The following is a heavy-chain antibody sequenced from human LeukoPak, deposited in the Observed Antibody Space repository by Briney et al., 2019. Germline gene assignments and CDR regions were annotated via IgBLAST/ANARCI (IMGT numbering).Heavy chain of an antibody. CDR1: GYSFTSNY. CDR3: AKDLYSNYGPADY. D-gene: IGHD4-11*01. J-gene: IGHJ4*02. V-gene: IGHV1-46*01. Sequence: ASVKVSCKASGYSFTSNYIHWVRQAPGQGLEWMGMIYPRDGSTSYAQKFQGRVTVTRDTSTSTVHMELSGLRSEDTAVYYCAKDLYSNYGPADYWGQGNLVTVSS. CDR2: IYPRDGST.